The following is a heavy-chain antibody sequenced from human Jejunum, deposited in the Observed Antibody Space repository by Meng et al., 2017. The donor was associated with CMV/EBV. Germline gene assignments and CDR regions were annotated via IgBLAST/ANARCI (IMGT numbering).Heavy chain of an antibody. Sequence: ASFINSNWWTWVRQPPGKGLEWIGAIYHSGSTNYNPSLKNRVSISLDKSQRQFSLRLTAVTAADTAVYYCVRGTLGYCSSSSCLPDYWGRGILVTVSS. D-gene: IGHD2-2*01. CDR3: VRGTLGYCSSSSCLPDY. J-gene: IGHJ4*02. V-gene: IGHV4-4*02. CDR2: IYHSGST. CDR1: ASFINSNW.